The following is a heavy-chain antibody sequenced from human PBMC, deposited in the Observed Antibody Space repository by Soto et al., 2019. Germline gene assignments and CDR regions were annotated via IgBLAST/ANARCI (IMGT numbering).Heavy chain of an antibody. Sequence: PGGSLRLSCAVSGFTFSNYGMNWVRQAPGKGLEWVAVISYEGSNKYYADSVKGRFTISRDNSKNTLYLQMNSLRVEDTAVYYCARALYTSSGDYCFDYWGQGTLVTVSS. J-gene: IGHJ4*02. D-gene: IGHD6-13*01. CDR2: ISYEGSNK. CDR3: ARALYTSSGDYCFDY. CDR1: GFTFSNYG. V-gene: IGHV3-30*03.